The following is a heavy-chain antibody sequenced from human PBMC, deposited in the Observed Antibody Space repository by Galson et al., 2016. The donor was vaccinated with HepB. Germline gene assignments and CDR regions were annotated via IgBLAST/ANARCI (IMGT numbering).Heavy chain of an antibody. CDR3: ARLIGSIGTRYFDH. CDR1: GFSLITTDTEMR. D-gene: IGHD1-14*01. Sequence: PALVKPTQTLTLTCSFSGFSLITTDTEMRVSWIRQAPGKALEWLARIDWDDEKFYSTTLNTRLTISKSRSQVILTMTNMEPVDTATYYCARLIGSIGTRYFDHWGQGTLVTVSS. J-gene: IGHJ4*02. CDR2: IDWDDEK. V-gene: IGHV2-70*04.